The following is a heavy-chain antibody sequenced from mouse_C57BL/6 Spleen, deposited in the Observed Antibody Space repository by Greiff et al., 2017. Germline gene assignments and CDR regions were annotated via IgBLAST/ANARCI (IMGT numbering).Heavy chain of an antibody. D-gene: IGHD2-1*01. CDR2: IDPSASYT. V-gene: IGHV1-69*01. J-gene: IGHJ3*01. CDR1: GYTFTSYW. CDR3: ARGGNCAWFAY. Sequence: QVQLKQPGAELVMPGASVKLSCKASGYTFTSYWMHWVKQRPGQGLEWIGEIDPSASYTNYHQTFKGKSTLTVDKSSSTAYMQLNSLTSEDSAVDYCARGGNCAWFAYWGQGTLVTGSA.